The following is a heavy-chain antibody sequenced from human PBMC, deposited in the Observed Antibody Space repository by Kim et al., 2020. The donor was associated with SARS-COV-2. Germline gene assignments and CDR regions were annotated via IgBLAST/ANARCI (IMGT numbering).Heavy chain of an antibody. J-gene: IGHJ4*02. D-gene: IGHD2-15*01. Sequence: GGSLRLSCAASGFAFSSFNMNWVRQAPGKGLEWVSSISTSGYRFYADSVKGRFTISRDNAQNLLYLQMNSLRAEDTAIYYCASEDCSDSTCYYWGQGDLVTVSS. CDR3: ASEDCSDSTCYY. CDR1: GFAFSSFN. V-gene: IGHV3-21*01. CDR2: ISTSGYR.